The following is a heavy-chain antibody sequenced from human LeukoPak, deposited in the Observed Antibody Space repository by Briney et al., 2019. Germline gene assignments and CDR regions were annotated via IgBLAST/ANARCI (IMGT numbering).Heavy chain of an antibody. V-gene: IGHV3-7*01. CDR1: GFTFSNYW. CDR3: ASGRQLGY. Sequence: GGSLRLSCAASGFTFSNYWMSWVRQAPGKGLEWVANIKEDGSEKYYVDSVKGRLTISRDNARNSLYLQMNSLRAEDTAVYYCASGRQLGYWGQGTLVTVSS. CDR2: IKEDGSEK. J-gene: IGHJ4*02. D-gene: IGHD6-13*01.